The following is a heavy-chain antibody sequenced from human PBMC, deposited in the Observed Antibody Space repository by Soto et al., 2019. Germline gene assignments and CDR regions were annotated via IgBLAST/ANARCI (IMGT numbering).Heavy chain of an antibody. J-gene: IGHJ6*03. CDR1: GYTFTNYG. Sequence: ASVKVSCKASGYTFTNYGITWVRQAPGQGLEWMGWISAYNGDTHYTQRLQGRVTMTTGTSTSTAYMELRGLRSDDTAVYYCARVRQLVGYFHYHLDVWGKGTTVTVSS. CDR2: ISAYNGDT. CDR3: ARVRQLVGYFHYHLDV. V-gene: IGHV1-18*01. D-gene: IGHD6-6*01.